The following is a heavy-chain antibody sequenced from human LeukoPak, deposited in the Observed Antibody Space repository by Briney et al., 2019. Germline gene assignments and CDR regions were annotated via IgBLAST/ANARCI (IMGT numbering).Heavy chain of an antibody. V-gene: IGHV1-24*01. CDR1: GDSLTELS. Sequence: ASVKVSCKVSGDSLTELSTHWVRQAPGKGLEWMGGFDPEHGEMIYAQKLQGRVTMTEDRSTDTAYMELSSLRSEDTAVYYCATGGPWDLLKYWGQGTLVTVSS. CDR3: ATGGPWDLLKY. J-gene: IGHJ4*02. D-gene: IGHD3-9*01. CDR2: FDPEHGEM.